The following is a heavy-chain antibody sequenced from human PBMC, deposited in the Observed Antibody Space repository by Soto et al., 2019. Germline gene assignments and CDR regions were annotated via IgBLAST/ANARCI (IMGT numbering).Heavy chain of an antibody. D-gene: IGHD5-18*01. V-gene: IGHV1-69*01. Sequence: QVQVVQSGAEVKKPGSSVKVSCKVSGGIFTNNAISWVRQAPGQGLGWLGGVILLFDTVYYAQIFRGRLTISADGATTTAYMELSGLTSADTAVYFCATGGHNDGYNFYHGMDVWGQGTTVTVS. CDR2: VILLFDTV. CDR3: ATGGHNDGYNFYHGMDV. CDR1: GGIFTNNA. J-gene: IGHJ6*02.